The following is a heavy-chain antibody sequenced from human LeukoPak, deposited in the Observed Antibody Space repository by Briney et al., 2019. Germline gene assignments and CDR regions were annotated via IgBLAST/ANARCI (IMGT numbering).Heavy chain of an antibody. CDR2: ISGSGGST. D-gene: IGHD7-27*01. CDR1: GFTFSSYA. Sequence: GGSLRLSCAASGFTFSSYAMSWVRQAPGKGLEWVSAISGSGGSTYYADSVKGRFTVSRDNSKNTLYLQMNSLRAEDTAVYYCATTNWGLFDYWGQGTLVTVSS. CDR3: ATTNWGLFDY. J-gene: IGHJ4*02. V-gene: IGHV3-23*01.